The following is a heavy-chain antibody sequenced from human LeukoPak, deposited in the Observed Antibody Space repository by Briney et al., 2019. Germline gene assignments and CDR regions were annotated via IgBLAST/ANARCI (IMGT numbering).Heavy chain of an antibody. D-gene: IGHD3-9*01. CDR3: ARLVTRDLTGYLRTDYFDY. Sequence: GGSLRLSCAASGFTFSDYYMAWIRQAPGKGLEWVSPISSSSSYIYYADSVKGRFTISRDNAKNSLYLQMNSLRAEDTAVYYCARLVTRDLTGYLRTDYFDYWGQGTLVTVSS. J-gene: IGHJ4*02. CDR1: GFTFSDYY. V-gene: IGHV3-11*06. CDR2: ISSSSSYI.